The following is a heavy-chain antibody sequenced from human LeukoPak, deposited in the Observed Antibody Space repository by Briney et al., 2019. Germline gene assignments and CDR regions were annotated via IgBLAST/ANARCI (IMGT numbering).Heavy chain of an antibody. D-gene: IGHD1-7*01. Sequence: SETLSLTCAVYGGSFSGYHWSWIRQPPGKGLEWIGEINHSGSTNYNPSLKSRVTISVDTSKNQFSLKVSSVTAADTAVYYCARGNYDYYDHWGQGTLVTVSS. CDR2: INHSGST. CDR1: GGSFSGYH. J-gene: IGHJ4*02. V-gene: IGHV4-34*01. CDR3: ARGNYDYYDH.